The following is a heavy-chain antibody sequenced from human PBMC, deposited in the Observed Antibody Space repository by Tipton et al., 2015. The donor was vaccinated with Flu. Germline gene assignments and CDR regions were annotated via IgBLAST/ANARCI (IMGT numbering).Heavy chain of an antibody. D-gene: IGHD5-24*01. Sequence: CAASGFTFSSYAMNWVRQAPGKGLEWLSVIGGYSGTTYYADSVKGRFTISRDNSENTLYLQMNNLRADDTAVYYCAKTRVMTTIRGYFDLWGRGTLVTVSS. J-gene: IGHJ2*01. V-gene: IGHV3-23*01. CDR1: GFTFSSYA. CDR3: AKTRVMTTIRGYFDL. CDR2: IGGYSGTT.